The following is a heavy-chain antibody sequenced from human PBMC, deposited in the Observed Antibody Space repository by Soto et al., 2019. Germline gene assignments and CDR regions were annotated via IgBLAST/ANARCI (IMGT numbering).Heavy chain of an antibody. CDR1: GFSFSDYA. J-gene: IGHJ4*02. Sequence: PGGSLRLSCSAAGFSFSDYAIHWARQAPRKGLEYVSSLSNNTSDTYYADSVRGRFTISRDNSKNTLYPQMSSLIPEAEAVYYCVKEVGPCCDWPYYFDHWGQGTVVTVSS. V-gene: IGHV3-64D*06. CDR2: LSNNTSDT. D-gene: IGHD2-21*02. CDR3: VKEVGPCCDWPYYFDH.